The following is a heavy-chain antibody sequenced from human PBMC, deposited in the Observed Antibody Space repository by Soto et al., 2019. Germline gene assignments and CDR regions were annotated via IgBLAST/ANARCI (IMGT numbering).Heavy chain of an antibody. J-gene: IGHJ5*02. CDR2: IWYDGSNK. V-gene: IGHV3-33*01. CDR3: ARDSGYCSSTSCSPGGGWFDP. CDR1: GFTFSSYG. D-gene: IGHD2-2*01. Sequence: QVQLVESGGGVVQPGRSLRLSCAASGFTFSSYGMHWVRQAPGKGLEWVAVIWYDGSNKYYADSVKGRFTISRDNSKNTLYLQMNSLRAEDTAVYYCARDSGYCSSTSCSPGGGWFDPWGQGTLVTVSS.